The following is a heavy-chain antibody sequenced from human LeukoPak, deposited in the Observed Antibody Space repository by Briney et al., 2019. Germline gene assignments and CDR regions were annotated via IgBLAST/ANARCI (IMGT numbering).Heavy chain of an antibody. CDR3: ASQPQIQLPRAFDI. Sequence: ASVKVSCKASGGTFSSYAITWVRQAPGQGLEWMGGIIPIFGTANYAQKFQGRVTITADESTSTAYMELSSLRSEDTAVYYCASQPQIQLPRAFDIWGQGTMVTVSS. D-gene: IGHD5-18*01. CDR2: IIPIFGTA. J-gene: IGHJ3*02. CDR1: GGTFSSYA. V-gene: IGHV1-69*13.